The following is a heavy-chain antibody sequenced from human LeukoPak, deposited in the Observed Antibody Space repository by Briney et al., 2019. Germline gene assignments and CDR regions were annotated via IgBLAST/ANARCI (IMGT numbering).Heavy chain of an antibody. CDR2: IRNKVNSYST. CDR3: VRTSLQGNGWSDFDS. J-gene: IGHJ4*02. CDR1: GFIFSDHY. V-gene: IGHV3-72*01. D-gene: IGHD2-15*01. Sequence: PGGSLRLSCVASGFIFSDHYMDWVRQAPGKGLEHVARIRNKVNSYSTEHAASVKGRFTISRDDSKNSLYLQMNRLEIEDTAVYYCVRTSLQGNGWSDFDSWGQGTLVTVSS.